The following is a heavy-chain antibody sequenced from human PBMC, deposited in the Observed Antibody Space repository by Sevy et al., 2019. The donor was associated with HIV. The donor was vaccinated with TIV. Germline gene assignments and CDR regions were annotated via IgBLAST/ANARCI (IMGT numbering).Heavy chain of an antibody. J-gene: IGHJ6*03. V-gene: IGHV3-23*01. CDR1: GFTFSSYA. CDR3: AKDGYKPSVGDENYYYYYMDV. CDR2: ISGSGGST. Sequence: GGSLRLSCAASGFTFSSYAMSWVRQAPGKGLEWVSAISGSGGSTYYADPVNGRFTISRDNSKNTLYLQMNSLRAEDTAVYYCAKDGYKPSVGDENYYYYYMDVWGKGTTVTVSS. D-gene: IGHD1-20*01.